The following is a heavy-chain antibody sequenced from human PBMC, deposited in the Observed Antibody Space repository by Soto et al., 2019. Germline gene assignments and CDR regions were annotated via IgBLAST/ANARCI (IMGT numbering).Heavy chain of an antibody. J-gene: IGHJ4*02. CDR3: ARHSRANVEYSSSSEFDY. Sequence: PSETLSLTCTVSGGCISSSSDYWGWIRQPPGKGLEWIGSIYYSGSTYYNPSLKSRVTISVDTSKNQFSLKLSSVTAADTAVYYCARHSRANVEYSSSSEFDYWGQGTLVTVSS. D-gene: IGHD6-6*01. CDR2: IYYSGST. V-gene: IGHV4-39*01. CDR1: GGCISSSSDY.